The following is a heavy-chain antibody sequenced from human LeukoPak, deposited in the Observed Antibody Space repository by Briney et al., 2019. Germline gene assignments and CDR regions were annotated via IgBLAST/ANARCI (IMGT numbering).Heavy chain of an antibody. CDR2: ISGSGGST. Sequence: GGSLRLSCAASGFTFSSYGMSWVRQAPGKGLEWVSAISGSGGSTYYADSVKGRFTISRDNSKNTLYLQMNSLRAEDTAVYYCAKDRNGGKSQGQFDYWGQGTLVTVSS. J-gene: IGHJ4*02. V-gene: IGHV3-23*01. CDR3: AKDRNGGKSQGQFDY. CDR1: GFTFSSYG. D-gene: IGHD4-23*01.